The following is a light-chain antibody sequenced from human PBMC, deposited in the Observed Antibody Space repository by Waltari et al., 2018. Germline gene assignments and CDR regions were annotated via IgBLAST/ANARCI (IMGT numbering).Light chain of an antibody. CDR3: SSYTDSSTLG. CDR2: EVH. J-gene: IGLJ3*02. CDR1: SSDVGGSNY. V-gene: IGLV2-14*03. Sequence: QSALTQPASVSGSPGQSITISCPAHSSDVGGSNYASWYQQHPGKAPKLMIYEVHNRPAGGSNRFSVSKSGNTASLTSSGLQTEDEDDYYCSSYTDSSTLGFGGGTKLTVL.